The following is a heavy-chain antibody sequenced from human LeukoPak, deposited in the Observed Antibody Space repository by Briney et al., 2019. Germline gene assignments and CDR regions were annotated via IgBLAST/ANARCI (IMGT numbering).Heavy chain of an antibody. CDR1: GYTFTGYY. V-gene: IGHV1-69*05. D-gene: IGHD2-15*01. J-gene: IGHJ2*01. Sequence: GASVKVSCKASGYTFTGYYMHWVRQAPGQGLEWMGWIIPIFGTANYAQKFQGRVTITTDESTSTAYMELSSLRSEDTAVYYCARARIVVVVAATQGYFDLWGRGTLVTVSS. CDR2: IIPIFGTA. CDR3: ARARIVVVVAATQGYFDL.